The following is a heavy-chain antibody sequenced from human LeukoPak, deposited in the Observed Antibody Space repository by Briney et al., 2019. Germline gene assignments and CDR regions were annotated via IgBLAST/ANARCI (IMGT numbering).Heavy chain of an antibody. CDR1: GFTFSNYA. V-gene: IGHV3-23*01. J-gene: IGHJ4*02. D-gene: IGHD3-9*01. CDR2: TLGSGGST. CDR3: AKWGDYDVLTGYYVPDY. Sequence: GASLRLSCAASGFTFSNYAMSWVRQAPGKGLEWVSATLGSGGSTYYADSAKGRFTVSRDNSKSTLYLQMNSLRAEDTALYYCAKWGDYDVLTGYYVPDYWGQGTLVTVSS.